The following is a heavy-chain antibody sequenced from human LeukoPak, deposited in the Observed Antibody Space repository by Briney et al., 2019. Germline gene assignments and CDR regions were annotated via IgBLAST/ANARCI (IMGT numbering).Heavy chain of an antibody. V-gene: IGHV1-2*02. J-gene: IGHJ4*02. CDR2: ISPNSGGT. CDR3: ARGWELQLSRTYFDY. CDR1: GYNFKDYH. D-gene: IGHD3-16*02. Sequence: ASVRVSCQASGYNFKDYHIHWVRQAPGQGLEWMGFISPNSGGTNYALQFRGRVTVTGDTSINTAYLEIKNLKSDYTAVYYCARGWELQLSRTYFDYWGQGTLVTVSS.